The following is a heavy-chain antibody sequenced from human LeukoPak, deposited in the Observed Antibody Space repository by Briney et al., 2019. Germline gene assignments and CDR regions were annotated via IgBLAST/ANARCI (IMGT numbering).Heavy chain of an antibody. CDR2: IYSGGST. CDR1: GLTVSSNC. V-gene: IGHV3-53*01. CDR3: AKGSQQQLVLIGY. Sequence: GGSLRLSCAASGLTVSSNCMSWVRQAPGKGLEWVSLIYSGGSTYYTDSVKGRFTISRDNSKNTPYLQMNSLRAEDTAVYYCAKGSQQQLVLIGYWGQGTLVTVSS. D-gene: IGHD6-13*01. J-gene: IGHJ4*02.